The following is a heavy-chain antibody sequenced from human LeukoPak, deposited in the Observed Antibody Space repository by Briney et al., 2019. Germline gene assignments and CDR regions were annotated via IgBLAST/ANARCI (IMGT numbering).Heavy chain of an antibody. CDR1: GFTFSRYG. J-gene: IGHJ4*02. D-gene: IGHD4-23*01. Sequence: GGSLRLSCAASGFTFSRYGMHWVRQAPGKGLEWVAFIRYDGSNKYYADSVKGRFTISRDNSKNTLYLQMSSLRTEDTAVYYCAKAPYGGNSIGFDYWGQGTLVTVSS. CDR2: IRYDGSNK. CDR3: AKAPYGGNSIGFDY. V-gene: IGHV3-30*02.